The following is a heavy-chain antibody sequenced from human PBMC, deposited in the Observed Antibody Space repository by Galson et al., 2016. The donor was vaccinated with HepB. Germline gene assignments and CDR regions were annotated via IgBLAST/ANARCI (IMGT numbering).Heavy chain of an antibody. Sequence: SLRLSCAASGFSFSNFAMSWVRQIPGKGLEWVSGIAGSDSTTDYADSVKGRFTISRDNSKNTLYLQMNSLRAEDTAVYYCAGGAGWVSDYWGQGTLVTVSS. CDR3: AGGAGWVSDY. J-gene: IGHJ4*02. CDR2: IAGSDSTT. CDR1: GFSFSNFA. V-gene: IGHV3-23*01. D-gene: IGHD1-26*01.